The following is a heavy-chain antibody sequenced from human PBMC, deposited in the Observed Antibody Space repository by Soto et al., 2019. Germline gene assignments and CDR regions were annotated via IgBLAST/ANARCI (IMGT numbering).Heavy chain of an antibody. D-gene: IGHD6-6*01. CDR3: AIEWKLVPQFDC. CDR1: GGTFSSYT. J-gene: IGHJ4*02. CDR2: IIPILGIA. Sequence: QVQLVQSGAEVKKPGSSVKVSCKASGGTFSSYTISWVRQAPGPVLEWMGRIIPILGIANYAKKFQGRVTISSDKSTRTAYIKLSSLRAEDTAMYYCAIEWKLVPQFDCWGQVTRVTVSS. V-gene: IGHV1-69*08.